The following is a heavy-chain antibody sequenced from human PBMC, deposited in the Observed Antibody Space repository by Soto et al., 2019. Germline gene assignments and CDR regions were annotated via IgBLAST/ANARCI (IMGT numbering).Heavy chain of an antibody. CDR3: ARESEDLTSNFDY. J-gene: IGHJ4*02. Sequence: GGSLRLSCAASGFTFSRYSMNWVRQAPGKGLEWVSSISSTTNYIYYADSMKGRFTVSRDNAKNPVYLDMNSLSAEDTAVYYCARESEDLTSNFDYWGQGTLVRVSS. V-gene: IGHV3-21*01. CDR2: ISSTTNYI. CDR1: GFTFSRYS.